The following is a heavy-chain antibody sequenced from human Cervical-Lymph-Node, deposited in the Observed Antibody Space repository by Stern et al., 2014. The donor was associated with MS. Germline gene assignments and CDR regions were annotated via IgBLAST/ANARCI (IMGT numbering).Heavy chain of an antibody. D-gene: IGHD3-16*01. Sequence: VQLVESGSEVKKPGASVKVSCKASGYTFTNYGITWVRQAPGRGLEWMGLISAYNGDTNYAQNLQGRVTMTTDTSMTTAYMELRSLRSDDTAVYYCARTYVRAFDYWGQGSLVTVSS. CDR2: ISAYNGDT. CDR3: ARTYVRAFDY. CDR1: GYTFTNYG. J-gene: IGHJ4*02. V-gene: IGHV1-18*01.